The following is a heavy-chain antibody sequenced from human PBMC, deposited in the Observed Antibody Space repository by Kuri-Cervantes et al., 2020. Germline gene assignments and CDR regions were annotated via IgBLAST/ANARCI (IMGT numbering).Heavy chain of an antibody. CDR3: ARGHCSGGSCYDY. J-gene: IGHJ4*02. CDR2: INHSGST. CDR1: GVSFSGYY. Sequence: GSLRLSCAVYGVSFSGYYWSWIRQPPGKGLEWIGEINHSGSTNYNPSLKSRVTISVDTSKNQFSLKLSSVTAADTAVYYCARGHCSGGSCYDYWGQGTLVTVSS. V-gene: IGHV4-34*01. D-gene: IGHD2-15*01.